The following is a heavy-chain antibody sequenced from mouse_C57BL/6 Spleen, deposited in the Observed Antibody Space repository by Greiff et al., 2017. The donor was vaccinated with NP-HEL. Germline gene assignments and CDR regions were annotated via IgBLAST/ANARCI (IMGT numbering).Heavy chain of an antibody. CDR3: ARPRSAGAMDY. J-gene: IGHJ4*01. CDR1: GFTFSDYG. V-gene: IGHV5-17*01. CDR2: ISSGSSTI. Sequence: EVMLVESGGGLVKPGGSLKLSCAASGFTFSDYGMHWVRQAPEKGLEWVAYISSGSSTIYYADTVKGRFTISRDNAKNTLFLQMTSLRSEDTAMYYCARPRSAGAMDYWGQGTSVTVSS.